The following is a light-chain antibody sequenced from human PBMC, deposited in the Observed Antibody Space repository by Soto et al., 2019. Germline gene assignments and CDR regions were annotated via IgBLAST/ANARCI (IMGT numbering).Light chain of an antibody. Sequence: EIVLTQSPGTLSLSPGERATLSCRSSHSVSSNYLAWYQQKPGQAPRLLIYEVSSRATGIPDRFSGSGSGTDFTLTISRLEPVDFDVYYCQQYGISPTFGQGTKVEIK. CDR2: EVS. J-gene: IGKJ1*01. V-gene: IGKV3-20*01. CDR1: HSVSSNY. CDR3: QQYGISPT.